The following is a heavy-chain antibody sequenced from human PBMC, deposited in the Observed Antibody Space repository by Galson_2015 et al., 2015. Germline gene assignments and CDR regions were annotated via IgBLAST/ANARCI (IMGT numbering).Heavy chain of an antibody. Sequence: LRLSCAASGFTFSSYYMSWVRQAPGKGLEWVSSISSTTTYIYYADSVKGRFTISRDNAKHSLYLQMNSLGAEDTAVYYCARQILDYDFWSGYYPTNFDYWGQGTLVTVSS. V-gene: IGHV3-21*01. J-gene: IGHJ4*02. CDR1: GFTFSSYY. D-gene: IGHD3-3*01. CDR3: ARQILDYDFWSGYYPTNFDY. CDR2: ISSTTTYI.